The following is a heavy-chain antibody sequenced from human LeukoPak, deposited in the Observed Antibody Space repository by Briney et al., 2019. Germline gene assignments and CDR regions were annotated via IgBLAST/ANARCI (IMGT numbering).Heavy chain of an antibody. CDR3: ARGLASGYPPIPFDY. CDR2: IIDTGST. V-gene: IGHV4-34*12. D-gene: IGHD3-3*01. J-gene: IGHJ4*02. Sequence: SETLSLTCVVYGESFSGYYWTWIRQPPGKGLEWIGEIIDTGSTKYNSSLKSRVTISVDTSKNEFSLNLTSVTAADTAIYYCARGLASGYPPIPFDYWGQGTLVTVSS. CDR1: GESFSGYY.